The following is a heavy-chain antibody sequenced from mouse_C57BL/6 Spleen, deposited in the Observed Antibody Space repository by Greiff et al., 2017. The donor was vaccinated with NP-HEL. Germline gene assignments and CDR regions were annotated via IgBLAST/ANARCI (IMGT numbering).Heavy chain of an antibody. CDR2: INPSSGYT. CDR1: GYTFTSYT. D-gene: IGHD2-5*01. J-gene: IGHJ1*03. Sequence: VQLQQSGAELARPGASVKMSCKASGYTFTSYTMHWVKQRPGQGLEWIGYINPSSGYTKYNQKFKDKATLTADKSSSTAYMQLSSLTSEDSAVYYCARDSNYWYFDVWGTGTTVTVSS. CDR3: ARDSNYWYFDV. V-gene: IGHV1-4*01.